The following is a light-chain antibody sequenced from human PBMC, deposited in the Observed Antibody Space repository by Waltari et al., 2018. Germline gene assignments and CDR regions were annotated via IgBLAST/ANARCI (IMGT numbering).Light chain of an antibody. Sequence: QSVLTQPPSASGTPGQRVTISCSGSTSNIGSNTVSWYQQLPGTAPKLLIYTDDQRPSGVPYRFSCSKSGTSASLAISGPQSEDEAHYHCSAWDDNLNGVIFGGGTKLTVL. CDR3: SAWDDNLNGVI. CDR1: TSNIGSNT. V-gene: IGLV1-44*01. CDR2: TDD. J-gene: IGLJ2*01.